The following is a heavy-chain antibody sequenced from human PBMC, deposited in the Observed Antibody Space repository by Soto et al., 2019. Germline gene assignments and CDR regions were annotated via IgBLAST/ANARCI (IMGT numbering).Heavy chain of an antibody. Sequence: QVQLVESGGGVVQPGRSLRLSCAASGFTFSSYGMHWVRQAPGKGLEWVAVISYDGSNKYYADSVKGRFTISRDNSKNTLYLQMNSLRAEDTAVYYCAKVEPGLLGDQGTLVTVSS. CDR3: AKVEPGLL. V-gene: IGHV3-30*18. J-gene: IGHJ4*02. D-gene: IGHD3-10*01. CDR2: ISYDGSNK. CDR1: GFTFSSYG.